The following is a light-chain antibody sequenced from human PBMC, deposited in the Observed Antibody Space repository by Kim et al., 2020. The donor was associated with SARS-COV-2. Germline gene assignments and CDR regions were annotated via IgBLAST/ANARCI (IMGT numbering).Light chain of an antibody. CDR3: DSYAGTNNWKI. CDR2: EVT. V-gene: IGLV2-8*01. J-gene: IGLJ2*01. Sequence: QSVTISCTGTSSDGGGYSSVSWYQQHPGNAPKLIIYEVTQRPSGVPDRFSGSKSGNTASLTVSGLQAEDEADYYCDSYAGTNNWKIFGGGTQLTVL. CDR1: SSDGGGYSS.